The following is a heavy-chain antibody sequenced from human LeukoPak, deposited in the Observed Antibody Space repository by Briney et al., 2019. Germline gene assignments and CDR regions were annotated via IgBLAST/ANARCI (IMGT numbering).Heavy chain of an antibody. CDR2: ISAYDGDT. Sequence: GASVKVSCKASGYTFTRYGISWVRQAPGQGLERMGWISAYDGDTNYAQKLQGRVTMTTDTTTTTAYMELRSLRSDDTAVYYCARDCYYIGNSGSYSDVFDIWGQGTMVTVSS. CDR1: GYTFTRYG. D-gene: IGHD3-22*01. J-gene: IGHJ3*02. V-gene: IGHV1-18*01. CDR3: ARDCYYIGNSGSYSDVFDI.